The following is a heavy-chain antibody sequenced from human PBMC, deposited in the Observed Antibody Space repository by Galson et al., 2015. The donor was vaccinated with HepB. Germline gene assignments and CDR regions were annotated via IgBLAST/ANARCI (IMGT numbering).Heavy chain of an antibody. CDR2: IIPIFGTA. D-gene: IGHD3-22*01. Sequence: SVKVSCKASGGTFSSYAISWVRQAPGQGLEWMGGIIPIFGTANYAQKFQGRVTITADKSTSTAYMELSSLRSEDTAVYYCAGTSHSSGYYRAASGYFQHWGQGTLVTVSS. V-gene: IGHV1-69*06. CDR3: AGTSHSSGYYRAASGYFQH. J-gene: IGHJ1*01. CDR1: GGTFSSYA.